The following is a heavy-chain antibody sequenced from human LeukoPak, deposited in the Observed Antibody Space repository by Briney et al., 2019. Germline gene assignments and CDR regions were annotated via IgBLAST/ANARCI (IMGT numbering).Heavy chain of an antibody. CDR1: GGSISSGDYY. Sequence: SETLSLTCTVSGGSISSGDYYWSWIRQPPGKGLEWIGYIYYSGSTYYNPSLKSRVTISVDTSKNQFSLKLSSVTAADTAVYYCAREYVGIGALDYWGQGTLVTVSS. V-gene: IGHV4-30-4*01. CDR2: IYYSGST. CDR3: AREYVGIGALDY. J-gene: IGHJ4*02. D-gene: IGHD3-10*01.